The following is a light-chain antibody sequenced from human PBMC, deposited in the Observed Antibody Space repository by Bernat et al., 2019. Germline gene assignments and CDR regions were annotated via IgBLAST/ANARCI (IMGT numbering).Light chain of an antibody. Sequence: SSELTQDPAVSVALGQTVRITCQGDSLRSYYASWYQQKPGQAPVLVIYGKNNRPSGIPDRFSGSSSGNKASLTITGAQAEDEADYYCNSRDSSGNHLEVFGTGTKVTVL. J-gene: IGLJ1*01. V-gene: IGLV3-19*01. CDR3: NSRDSSGNHLEV. CDR2: GKN. CDR1: SLRSYY.